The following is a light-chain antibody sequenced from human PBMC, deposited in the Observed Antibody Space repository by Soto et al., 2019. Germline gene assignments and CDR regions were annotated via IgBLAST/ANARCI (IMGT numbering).Light chain of an antibody. V-gene: IGKV3-15*01. CDR1: QSIGNF. J-gene: IGKJ2*01. CDR2: AAS. Sequence: ETVMTQSPATLSVSPGKRATLSCRSSQSIGNFLAWSQQKPGQSPSLLIYAASTRATGVPLRFSGSGSGSEFTLTINSLQSEDFAVYYCQKDNNWRAEYTFGQGTNLEIK. CDR3: QKDNNWRAEYT.